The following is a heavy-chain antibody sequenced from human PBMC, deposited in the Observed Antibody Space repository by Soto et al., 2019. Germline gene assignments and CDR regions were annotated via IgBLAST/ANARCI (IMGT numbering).Heavy chain of an antibody. CDR1: GFTFSSYS. CDR2: ISSSSSTI. D-gene: IGHD3-22*01. Sequence: PGGSLRISCAASGFTFSSYSMNWVRQAPGKGLEWVSYISSSSSTIYYADSVKGRFTISRDNAKNSLYLQMNSLRDEDTAVYYCARQNLYYYDSSGYYQPQPYYGMDVWGQGTTVTVS. CDR3: ARQNLYYYDSSGYYQPQPYYGMDV. J-gene: IGHJ6*02. V-gene: IGHV3-48*02.